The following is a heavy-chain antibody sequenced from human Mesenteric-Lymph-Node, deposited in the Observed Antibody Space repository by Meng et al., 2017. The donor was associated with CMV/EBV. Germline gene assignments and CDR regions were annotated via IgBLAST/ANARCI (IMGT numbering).Heavy chain of an antibody. D-gene: IGHD5-12*01. J-gene: IGHJ3*02. Sequence: ASVKVSCKAAEGPFNTYVISWVRQAAGQGLEWMGWVNPDSANTGYAQKFQGRVTIFRNTSTSTAYIELSSLRSEDTTVYYCARGATNGGAFDIWGQGTMVTVSS. V-gene: IGHV1-8*03. CDR3: ARGATNGGAFDI. CDR1: EGPFNTYV. CDR2: VNPDSANT.